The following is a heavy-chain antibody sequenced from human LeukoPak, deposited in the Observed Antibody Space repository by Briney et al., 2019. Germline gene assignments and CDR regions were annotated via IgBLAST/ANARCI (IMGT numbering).Heavy chain of an antibody. Sequence: PGGSLRLSCAASGFTFSSYSMNWVRQAPGKGLEWVSSISSSSSYIYYADSVKGRFTISRDNAKNSLYLQMNSLRAEDTAVYYCAREIGYSYGSVGCSDYWGQGTLVTVSS. J-gene: IGHJ4*02. CDR3: AREIGYSYGSVGCSDY. D-gene: IGHD5-18*01. CDR1: GFTFSSYS. V-gene: IGHV3-21*01. CDR2: ISSSSSYI.